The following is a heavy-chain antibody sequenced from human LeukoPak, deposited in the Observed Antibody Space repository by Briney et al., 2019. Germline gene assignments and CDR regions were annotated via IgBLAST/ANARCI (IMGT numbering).Heavy chain of an antibody. CDR1: GFTFSSDD. CDR2: ISSSGTTT. Sequence: HPGGSLRLSCAASGFTFSSDDMYWVRQAPGKGLEWVSYISSSGTTTHYGDSVKGRFTISRDNAKNSLYLQMNSLRAEDTAVYYCARGRRPDAFDSWGQGTRVTVSS. J-gene: IGHJ3*02. CDR3: ARGRRPDAFDS. V-gene: IGHV3-48*03.